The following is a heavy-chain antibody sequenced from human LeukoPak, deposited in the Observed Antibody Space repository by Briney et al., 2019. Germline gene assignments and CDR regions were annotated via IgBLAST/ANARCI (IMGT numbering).Heavy chain of an antibody. D-gene: IGHD2-15*01. CDR1: GATFSSYA. J-gene: IGHJ4*02. CDR3: AKDFGDCSDDRCVGIPIDY. V-gene: IGHV3-23*01. Sequence: GGSPRLSCAASGATFSSYAMSLGRQAPGKGLEWVSGIYGDGGTTYYADSVKGRFTISRDNSKNTLYLQMNTLRAEDTAVYYCAKDFGDCSDDRCVGIPIDYWGQGTLVTVSS. CDR2: IYGDGGTT.